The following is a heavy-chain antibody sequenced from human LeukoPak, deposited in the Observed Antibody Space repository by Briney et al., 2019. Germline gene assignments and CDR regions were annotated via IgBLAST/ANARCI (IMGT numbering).Heavy chain of an antibody. V-gene: IGHV3-20*04. CDR1: GFTFDDYG. CDR2: INWNGGST. J-gene: IGHJ4*02. D-gene: IGHD4-17*01. CDR3: ARDRDYGTFDY. Sequence: GSLRLSCAASGFTFDDYGMSWVRQAPGKGLEWVSGINWNGGSTGYADSVKDRFTISRDNAKNSLYLEMNSLRSDDTAIYYCARDRDYGTFDYWGQGTLVTVSS.